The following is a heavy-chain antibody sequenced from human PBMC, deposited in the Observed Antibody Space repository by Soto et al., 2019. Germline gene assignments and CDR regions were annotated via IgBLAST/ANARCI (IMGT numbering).Heavy chain of an antibody. CDR3: TTESWIQLWSSN. J-gene: IGHJ4*02. D-gene: IGHD5-18*01. CDR1: GFTFSNAW. Sequence: GGSLRLSCAASGFTFSNAWMSWVRQAPGKGLEWVGRIKSRTDGGTTDYAAPVKGRFTISRDDSKNTLYLQMNSLKTEDTAVYYCTTESWIQLWSSNWGQGTLVTVSS. CDR2: IKSRTDGGTT. V-gene: IGHV3-15*01.